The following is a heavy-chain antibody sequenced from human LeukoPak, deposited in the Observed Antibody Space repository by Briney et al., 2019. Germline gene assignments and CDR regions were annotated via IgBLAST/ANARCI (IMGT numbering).Heavy chain of an antibody. CDR1: GGSISSSNW. V-gene: IGHV4-4*02. CDR3: ARSPTIHYGDYDWFDP. Sequence: SGTLSLTCAVSGGSISSSNWWSWVRQPPGKGLEWIGEIYHSGSTNYNPSLKSRVTISVDKSKNQFSLKLSSVTAADTAVYYCARSPTIHYGDYDWFDPWGQGTLVTVSS. D-gene: IGHD4-17*01. CDR2: IYHSGST. J-gene: IGHJ5*02.